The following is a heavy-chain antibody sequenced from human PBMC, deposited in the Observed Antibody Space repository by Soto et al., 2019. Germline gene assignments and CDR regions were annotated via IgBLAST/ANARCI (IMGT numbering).Heavy chain of an antibody. D-gene: IGHD2-15*01. J-gene: IGHJ4*02. CDR2: INHSGST. CDR3: ARGPKALIVVVVAATHSFDY. CDR1: GGSFSGYY. V-gene: IGHV4-34*01. Sequence: SETLSLTCAVYGGSFSGYYWSWIRQPPGKGLEWIGEINHSGSTNYNPSLKSRVTISVDTSKNQFSLKLSSVTAADTAVYYCARGPKALIVVVVAATHSFDYWGQGTLVTVSS.